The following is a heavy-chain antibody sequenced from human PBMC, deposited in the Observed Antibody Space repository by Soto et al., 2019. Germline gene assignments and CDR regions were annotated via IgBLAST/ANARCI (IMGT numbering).Heavy chain of an antibody. V-gene: IGHV4-34*01. CDR1: GGSLGDSY. CDR3: ARSRGYSYGLTFFEY. J-gene: IGHJ4*02. Sequence: SETLSLTCAIYGGSLGDSYWSWIRQPPGKGLEWIGEINHLESTNYNPSLKSRVTISVDTSRNRFSLKLNSVTAADTAVYFCARSRGYSYGLTFFEYGGRGTIVPVSS. D-gene: IGHD5-18*01. CDR2: INHLEST.